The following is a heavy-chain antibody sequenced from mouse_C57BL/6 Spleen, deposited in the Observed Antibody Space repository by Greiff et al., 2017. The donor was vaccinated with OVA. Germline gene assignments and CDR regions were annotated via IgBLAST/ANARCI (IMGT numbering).Heavy chain of an antibody. V-gene: IGHV6-3*01. D-gene: IGHD2-2*01. J-gene: IGHJ2*01. Sequence: EVKVEESGGGLVQPGGSMKLSCVASGFTFSNYWMNWVRQSPEKGLEWVAQIRLKSDNYATHYAESVKGRFTISRDDSKSSVYLQMNNLRAEDTGIYYCTGRGGYDEGFDYWGQGTTLTVSS. CDR1: GFTFSNYW. CDR2: IRLKSDNYAT. CDR3: TGRGGYDEGFDY.